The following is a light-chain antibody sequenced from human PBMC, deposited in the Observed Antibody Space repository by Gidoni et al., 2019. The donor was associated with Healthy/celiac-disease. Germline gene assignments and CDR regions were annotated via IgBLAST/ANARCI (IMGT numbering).Light chain of an antibody. CDR1: QSLLHSSGYNY. CDR3: MQALQTPLT. Sequence: DIVMTQSLLSLPVTPGEPASISCRSSQSLLHSSGYNYVDWYLQKPGQSPQLLIYLGSNRASGVPDRFSASGLGTDFTLKISRVEAEDVGVYYCMQALQTPLTFXQXTKLEIK. J-gene: IGKJ2*01. CDR2: LGS. V-gene: IGKV2-28*01.